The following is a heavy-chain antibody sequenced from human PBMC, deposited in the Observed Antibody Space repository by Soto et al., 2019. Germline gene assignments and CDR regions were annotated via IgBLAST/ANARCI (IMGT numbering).Heavy chain of an antibody. V-gene: IGHV3-23*05. Sequence: EVQLLESGGGLVQPGGSLRLSCAASGFTFRTQAMSWVRQAPGKGLEWLSVITSGEYTYYADSVRGRFTISRDNSNNTLYLQMNSLRAEDTAVYYCAADHYGDKLSYFDYWGQGTLVSVSS. J-gene: IGHJ4*02. CDR2: ITSGEYT. CDR3: AADHYGDKLSYFDY. D-gene: IGHD4-17*01. CDR1: GFTFRTQA.